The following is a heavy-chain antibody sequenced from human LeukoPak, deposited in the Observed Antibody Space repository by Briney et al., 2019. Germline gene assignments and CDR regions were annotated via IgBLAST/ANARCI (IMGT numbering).Heavy chain of an antibody. V-gene: IGHV3-74*01. J-gene: IGHJ5*02. CDR1: GFIFSSYS. CDR2: INSDGSST. CDR3: ARVLVNYVWGSYRSGGWFDP. D-gene: IGHD3-16*02. Sequence: GGSLRLSCAASGFIFSSYSMNWVRQAPGKGLEWVSRINSDGSSTSYADSVKGRFTISRDNAKNTLYLQMNSLRAEDYALYYCARVLVNYVWGSYRSGGWFDPWGEGTLVTVSS.